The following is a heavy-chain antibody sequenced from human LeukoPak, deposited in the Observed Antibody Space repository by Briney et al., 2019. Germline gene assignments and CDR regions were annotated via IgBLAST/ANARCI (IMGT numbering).Heavy chain of an antibody. J-gene: IGHJ4*02. CDR3: SRGFYYDSSGYYYPLDY. D-gene: IGHD3-22*01. V-gene: IGHV4-59*08. CDR2: IYYSGST. Sequence: SETLSLTCTVSGGSINSYYWSWIRQPPGKGLEWIGSIYYSGSTSYNPSLKSRVTMSVDTSKNQFYLRLSSVSAADTAVYYCSRGFYYDSSGYYYPLDYWGQGTLVTVSS. CDR1: GGSINSYY.